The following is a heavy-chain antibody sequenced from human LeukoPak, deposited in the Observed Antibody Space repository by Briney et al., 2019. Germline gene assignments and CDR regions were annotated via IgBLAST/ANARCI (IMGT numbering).Heavy chain of an antibody. CDR1: GFTFSSYG. V-gene: IGHV3-30*18. J-gene: IGHJ4*02. D-gene: IGHD3-9*01. CDR2: ISYDGSNK. CDR3: AKGPGSFWLGYFDY. Sequence: GRSLRLSCAASGFTFSSYGMHWVRQAPGKGLEWVAVISYDGSNKYYADSVKGRFTISRDNSKNTLYLQMNSLRAEDTAVYYCAKGPGSFWLGYFDYWGQGTLVTVSS.